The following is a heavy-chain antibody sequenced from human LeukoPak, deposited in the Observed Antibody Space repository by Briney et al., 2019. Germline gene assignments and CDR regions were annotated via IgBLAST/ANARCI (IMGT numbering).Heavy chain of an antibody. CDR1: GGSISLWQ. J-gene: IGHJ4*02. D-gene: IGHD2-15*01. CDR2: FYTGGGP. Sequence: SETLSLTCTVSGGSISLWQWNWIRQPAGKGLEWIGRFYTGGGPNYNPSLKSRVTMSLDTSKNQFSLKLSSVTAADTAVYYCASGELTTERIVVVVAASFDYWGQGTLVTVSS. V-gene: IGHV4-4*07. CDR3: ASGELTTERIVVVVAASFDY.